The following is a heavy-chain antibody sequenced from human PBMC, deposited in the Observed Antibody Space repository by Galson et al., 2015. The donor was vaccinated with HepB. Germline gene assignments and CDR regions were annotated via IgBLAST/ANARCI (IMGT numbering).Heavy chain of an antibody. CDR3: ARSERYSSSWYTAEYFQH. J-gene: IGHJ1*01. CDR2: INTNTGNP. CDR1: GYTFTSYA. Sequence: SVKVSCKASGYTFTSYAMDWVRQAPGQGLEWMGWINTNTGNPTYAQGFTGRFVFSLDTSVSTAYLQISSLKAEDTAVYYCARSERYSSSWYTAEYFQHWGQGTLVTVSS. V-gene: IGHV7-4-1*02. D-gene: IGHD6-13*01.